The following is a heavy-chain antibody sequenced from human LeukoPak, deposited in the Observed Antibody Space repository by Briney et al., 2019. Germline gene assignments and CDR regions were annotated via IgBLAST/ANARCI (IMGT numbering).Heavy chain of an antibody. CDR2: ISYNGGSA. CDR3: ARGEDVVVAATYYFDY. V-gene: IGHV3-23*01. Sequence: GGSLRLSCVASGFTFSNYAVNWVRQAPGKGLEWVSCISYNGGSAHYADSVKGRFTISRDNAKNSLYLQMNSLRAEDTAVYYCARGEDVVVAATYYFDYWGQGTLVTVSS. CDR1: GFTFSNYA. J-gene: IGHJ4*02. D-gene: IGHD2-15*01.